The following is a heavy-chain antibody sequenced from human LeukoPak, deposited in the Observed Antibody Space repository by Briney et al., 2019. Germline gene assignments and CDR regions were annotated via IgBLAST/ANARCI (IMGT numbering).Heavy chain of an antibody. CDR1: GFIFSSYE. D-gene: IGHD3-10*01. CDR2: ISSRGGTI. Sequence: GGSLRLSCAASGFIFSSYEMNWVRQAPGKGLEWVSYISSRGGTIYYADSVKGRFTISRDNAKNTLYLQMNSLRPDDTAVYYCAREQPPGVYFDYWGQGTLVTVSS. CDR3: AREQPPGVYFDY. J-gene: IGHJ4*02. V-gene: IGHV3-48*03.